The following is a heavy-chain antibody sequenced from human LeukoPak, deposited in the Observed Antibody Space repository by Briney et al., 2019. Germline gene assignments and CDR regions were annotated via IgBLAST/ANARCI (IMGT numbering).Heavy chain of an antibody. CDR3: ARLIVGIVVVPAAHDAFDI. D-gene: IGHD2-2*01. Sequence: PSQTLSLTCTVSGGSISSGGYFWSWIRQPPGKGLEWIGYIYHSGSTYYNPSLKSRVTISIDRSKNQFSLRLSSVTAADTAVYYCARLIVGIVVVPAAHDAFDIWGQGTMVTVSS. J-gene: IGHJ3*02. CDR2: IYHSGST. V-gene: IGHV4-30-2*01. CDR1: GGSISSGGYF.